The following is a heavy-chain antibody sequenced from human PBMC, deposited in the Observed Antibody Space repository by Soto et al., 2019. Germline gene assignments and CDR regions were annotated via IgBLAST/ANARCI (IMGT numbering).Heavy chain of an antibody. Sequence: KESGPTLVKPTQTLTLTCTFSGFSLSTSGVGVGWIRQPPGKALEWLALIYWDDDKRYSPSLKSRLTITKDTSKNQVVLTMTNMDPLDTATYYCAHTELWFGELGPYGMDVWGQGTTVTVSS. CDR2: IYWDDDK. D-gene: IGHD3-10*01. CDR1: GFSLSTSGVG. J-gene: IGHJ6*02. CDR3: AHTELWFGELGPYGMDV. V-gene: IGHV2-5*02.